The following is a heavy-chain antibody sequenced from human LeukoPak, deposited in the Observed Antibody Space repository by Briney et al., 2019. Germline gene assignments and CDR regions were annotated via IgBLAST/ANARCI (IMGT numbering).Heavy chain of an antibody. CDR3: ARDSYDQYYFDY. J-gene: IGHJ4*02. V-gene: IGHV3-30*03. D-gene: IGHD2-2*01. CDR2: ISYDGSNK. Sequence: GGSLRLSCAASGFTFSSYGMHWVRQAPGKGLEWVAVISYDGSNKYYADSVKGRFTISRDNSKNTLYLQMNSLRAEDTAVYYCARDSYDQYYFDYWGQGTLVTVSS. CDR1: GFTFSSYG.